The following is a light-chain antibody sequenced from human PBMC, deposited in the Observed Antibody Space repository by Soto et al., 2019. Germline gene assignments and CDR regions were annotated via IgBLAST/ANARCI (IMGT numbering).Light chain of an antibody. Sequence: QSVLTQPPSVSAAPGQKVTISCSGSSSNIGNNYVSWYQQLPGTAPKLLIYENNKRPSGIPDRFSGSKSGTSATLGISGLQTGDEADYYCGTWDSSLSAAVFGGGTQLNVL. CDR3: GTWDSSLSAAV. V-gene: IGLV1-51*02. CDR1: SSNIGNNY. J-gene: IGLJ7*01. CDR2: ENN.